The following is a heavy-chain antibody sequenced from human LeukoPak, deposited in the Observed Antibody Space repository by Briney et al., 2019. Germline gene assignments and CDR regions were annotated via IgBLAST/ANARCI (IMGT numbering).Heavy chain of an antibody. CDR2: IYSGGNT. CDR1: GFTVSDNH. CDR3: ATGRDAYKSGC. J-gene: IGHJ4*02. Sequence: EGSLRLSCAVSGFTVSDNHMSWVRQAPGKGLEWVSTIYSGGNTFYADSVKGRFTISRDNSKNTLYFQMNSLRAEDTAVYYCATGRDAYKSGCWGQGTLVTVSS. V-gene: IGHV3-66*01. D-gene: IGHD5-24*01.